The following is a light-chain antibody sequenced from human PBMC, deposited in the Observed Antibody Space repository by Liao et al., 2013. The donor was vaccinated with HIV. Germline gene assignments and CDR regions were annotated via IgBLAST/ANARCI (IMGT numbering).Light chain of an antibody. Sequence: SYVVTQPPSVSVSPGQTATITCSGDKLGEKYASWYQQKPGQSPVLVIYEDTKRPSGIPGRFSGSNSENTATLTISGTQAMDEADYYCQAWDSNTVVFGGGTKLTVL. V-gene: IGLV3-1*01. CDR1: KLGEKY. CDR2: EDT. J-gene: IGLJ3*02. CDR3: QAWDSNTVV.